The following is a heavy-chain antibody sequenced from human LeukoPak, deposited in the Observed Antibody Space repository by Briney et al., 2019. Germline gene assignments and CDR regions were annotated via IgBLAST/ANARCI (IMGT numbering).Heavy chain of an antibody. V-gene: IGHV1-2*02. CDR2: FNPISGGT. CDR3: ARVPRQLLPYFDY. D-gene: IGHD2-15*01. J-gene: IGHJ4*02. CDR1: GYTFGDYD. Sequence: GASVKVSCKASGYTFGDYDMHWVRQAPGQGLEWMGWFNPISGGTAYARKFQGRVTMTWDTSISTVYMELIRLTSDDTALFYCARVPRQLLPYFDYWGQGTLVTVSS.